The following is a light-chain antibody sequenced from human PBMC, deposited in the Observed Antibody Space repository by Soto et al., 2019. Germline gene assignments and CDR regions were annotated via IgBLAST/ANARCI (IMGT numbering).Light chain of an antibody. CDR2: GAS. CDR3: QQYNNWPYT. J-gene: IGKJ2*01. CDR1: QSVSSN. V-gene: IGKV3-15*01. Sequence: EIVMTQSPATLSVSPGERATLSCRASQSVSSNLAWYQQKPGQAPRLLIYGASTRATGIPARFSGSGSGTEFTLTISSLQYEDFAVYYCQQYNNWPYTLGQGTKLEIK.